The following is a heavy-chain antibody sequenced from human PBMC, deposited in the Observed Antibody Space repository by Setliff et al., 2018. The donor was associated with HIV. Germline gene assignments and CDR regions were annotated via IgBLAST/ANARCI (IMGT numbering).Heavy chain of an antibody. J-gene: IGHJ3*02. Sequence: GASVKVSCKASGYTFTSYGISWVRQAPGQGLEWMGWISAYNGNTNYAQKLQGRVTMTTDTSTSTAYMELRSLRSDDTAVYYCARDLAPHSGPDAFDIWGQGTMVTVSS. CDR3: ARDLAPHSGPDAFDI. CDR1: GYTFTSYG. V-gene: IGHV1-18*01. CDR2: ISAYNGNT. D-gene: IGHD1-26*01.